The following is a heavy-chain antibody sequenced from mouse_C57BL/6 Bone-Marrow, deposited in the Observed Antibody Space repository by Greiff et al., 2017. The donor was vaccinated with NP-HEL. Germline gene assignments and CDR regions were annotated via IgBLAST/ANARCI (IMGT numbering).Heavy chain of an antibody. D-gene: IGHD2-1*01. J-gene: IGHJ1*03. CDR1: GYTFTDYN. CDR3: ARSSSGNYVWYFDV. CDR2: INPNNGVT. V-gene: IGHV1-18*01. Sequence: VQLKQSGPELVKPGASVKIPCKASGYTFTDYNMDWVKQSHGKSLEWIGDINPNNGVTIYNQKFKGKATLTVDKSSSTAYMELRSLTSEDTAVYYCARSSSGNYVWYFDVWGTGTTVTVSS.